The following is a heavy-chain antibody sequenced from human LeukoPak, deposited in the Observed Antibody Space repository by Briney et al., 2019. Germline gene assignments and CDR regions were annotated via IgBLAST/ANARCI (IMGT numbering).Heavy chain of an antibody. J-gene: IGHJ4*02. V-gene: IGHV3-23*01. CDR3: ARDLHEYYFDY. CDR1: GFTFNNYA. CDR2: INTGGGT. Sequence: PGGSLRLSCAASGFTFNNYAMTWVRQAPGKGLEWVSTINTGGGTYYAASVKGRFTLSRENSRNTLYLQMNSLGAEDTAVYYCARDLHEYYFDYWGQGTLVTVSS.